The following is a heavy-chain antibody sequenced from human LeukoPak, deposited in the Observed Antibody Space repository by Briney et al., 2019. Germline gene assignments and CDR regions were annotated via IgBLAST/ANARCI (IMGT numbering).Heavy chain of an antibody. CDR2: IYYSGST. J-gene: IGHJ3*02. CDR1: GGSISSYY. Sequence: SETLSLTCTVSGGSISSYYWSWIRQPPGKGLEWIGYIYYSGSTNYSPSLKSRVTISVDTSKNQFSLKLSSVTAADTAVYYCARFGITGTTSAFDIWGQGTMVTVSS. D-gene: IGHD1-7*01. CDR3: ARFGITGTTSAFDI. V-gene: IGHV4-59*01.